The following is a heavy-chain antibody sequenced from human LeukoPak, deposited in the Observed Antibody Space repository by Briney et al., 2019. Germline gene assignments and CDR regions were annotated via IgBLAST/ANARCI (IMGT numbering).Heavy chain of an antibody. CDR1: GFTFSDHY. V-gene: IGHV3-72*01. CDR2: SRNKGNRYTT. Sequence: GGSLRLSCAASGFTFSDHYMDWVRQAPGKGLEWVGRSRNKGNRYTTQYAASVKGRFTISRDDSKNTLYLQMNSLRAEDTAVYYCARDLGMATTDYWGQGTLVTVSS. J-gene: IGHJ4*02. D-gene: IGHD5-24*01. CDR3: ARDLGMATTDY.